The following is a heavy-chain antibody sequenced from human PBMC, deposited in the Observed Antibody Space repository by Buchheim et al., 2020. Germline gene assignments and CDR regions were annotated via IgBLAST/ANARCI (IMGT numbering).Heavy chain of an antibody. J-gene: IGHJ5*02. V-gene: IGHV4-34*01. CDR2: INHSGST. CDR1: GGSFSGYY. Sequence: QVQLQQWGAGLLKPSETLALTCAVYGGSFSGYYWSWIRQPPGKGLEWIGEINHSGSTNYNPSLKSRVTISVDTSKNQFSLKLSSVTAADTAVYYCASSSSWYNWFDPWGQGTL. CDR3: ASSSSWYNWFDP. D-gene: IGHD6-13*01.